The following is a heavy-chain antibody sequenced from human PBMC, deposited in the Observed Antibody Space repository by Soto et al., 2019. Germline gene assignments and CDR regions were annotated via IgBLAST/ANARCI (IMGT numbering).Heavy chain of an antibody. Sequence: QVQLVQSGAEVKKPGSSVKVSCKASGGTFSSYAISWVRQAPGQGLEWMGGIIPIFGTANYAQKYQGRVTITEEASTSTAYMELSSLRSEDTAVYYCARSRVTYYYDRSAFDIWGQGTMVTVSS. J-gene: IGHJ3*02. CDR1: GGTFSSYA. CDR3: ARSRVTYYYDRSAFDI. V-gene: IGHV1-69*01. CDR2: IIPIFGTA. D-gene: IGHD3-22*01.